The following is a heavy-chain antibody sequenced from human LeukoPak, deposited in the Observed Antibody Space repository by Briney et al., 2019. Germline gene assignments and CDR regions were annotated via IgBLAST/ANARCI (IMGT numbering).Heavy chain of an antibody. Sequence: GGSLRLSCTASGFTFGDYAMSWFRQAPGKGVEWVGFIRSKAYGGTTEYAASVKGRFTISRDDSKSIAYLQMNSLKTEDTAVYYCTRAGGYFDAVDAFDIWGQGTMVTVSS. CDR2: IRSKAYGGTT. V-gene: IGHV3-49*03. J-gene: IGHJ3*02. CDR1: GFTFGDYA. D-gene: IGHD3-9*01. CDR3: TRAGGYFDAVDAFDI.